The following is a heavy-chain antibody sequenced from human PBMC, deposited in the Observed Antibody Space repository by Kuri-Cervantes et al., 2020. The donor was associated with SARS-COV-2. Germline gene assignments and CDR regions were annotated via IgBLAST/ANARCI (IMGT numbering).Heavy chain of an antibody. D-gene: IGHD3-10*01. Sequence: GGFLRLSFAASGFAFDDYVIHWVRQAPGKGLEWVSVISGSGNTAYYADSVKGRFTISRDNSKNTLYLQMNSLRAEDTAVYYCAKGDLWFGESDAFDIWGQGTMVTVSS. V-gene: IGHV3-23*01. CDR1: GFAFDDYV. CDR2: ISGSGNTA. CDR3: AKGDLWFGESDAFDI. J-gene: IGHJ3*02.